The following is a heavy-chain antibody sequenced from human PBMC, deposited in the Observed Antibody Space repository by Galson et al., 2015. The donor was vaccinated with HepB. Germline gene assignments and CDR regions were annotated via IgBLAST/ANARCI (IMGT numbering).Heavy chain of an antibody. Sequence: SLRLSCAASGFTFSSYGMHWVRQAPGKGLEWVAVIWYDGSNKYYADSVKGRFTISRDNSKNTLYLQMNSLRAEDTAVYYCARDSSGWFGTGGMDVWGQGTTVTVSS. CDR3: ARDSSGWFGTGGMDV. CDR2: IWYDGSNK. CDR1: GFTFSSYG. J-gene: IGHJ6*02. V-gene: IGHV3-33*01. D-gene: IGHD6-19*01.